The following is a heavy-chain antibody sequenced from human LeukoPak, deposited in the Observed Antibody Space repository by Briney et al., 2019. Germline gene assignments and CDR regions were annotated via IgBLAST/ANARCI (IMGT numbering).Heavy chain of an antibody. CDR2: IRTKKNTYAT. Sequence: GGFLKLSCAASGFSFSDSALHWVRQASGKGPEWLGRIRTKKNTYATAYAASVKGRFTISRNDSKNTVYLQMSSLKTDDTAVYYCTRKNNVDFSEYWFEFDHWGLGTLVTVSS. V-gene: IGHV3-73*01. CDR1: GFSFSDSA. J-gene: IGHJ4*02. CDR3: TRKNNVDFSEYWFEFDH. D-gene: IGHD2/OR15-2a*01.